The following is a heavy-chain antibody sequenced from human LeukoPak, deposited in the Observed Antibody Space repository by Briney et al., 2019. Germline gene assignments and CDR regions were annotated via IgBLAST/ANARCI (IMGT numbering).Heavy chain of an antibody. CDR3: ARSCGSTSCYEWSFDY. V-gene: IGHV4-39*01. Sequence: PSETLSLTCTVSGGSISSSSYYWGWIRQPPGKGLEWIGSIYYSRSTYYNPSLKSRVTISVDTSKNQFSLKLSSVTAADTAVYYCARSCGSTSCYEWSFDYWGQGTLVTVSS. J-gene: IGHJ4*02. D-gene: IGHD2-2*01. CDR2: IYYSRST. CDR1: GGSISSSSYY.